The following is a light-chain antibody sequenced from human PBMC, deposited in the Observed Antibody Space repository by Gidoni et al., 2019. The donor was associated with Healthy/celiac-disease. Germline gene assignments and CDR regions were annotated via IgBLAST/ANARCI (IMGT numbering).Light chain of an antibody. J-gene: IGLJ3*02. CDR3: QSYDSSLSNWV. CDR1: SSTIGAGYH. CDR2: GTS. Sequence: QTVLTQPPSVSGAPGQRVNISCTGSSSTIGAGYHVHWYQQLPGTAPKLLIYGTSNRLSVVPDRFSGSKSGTSASLAITGLQAEDEADYYCQSYDSSLSNWVFGGVTKLTVL. V-gene: IGLV1-40*01.